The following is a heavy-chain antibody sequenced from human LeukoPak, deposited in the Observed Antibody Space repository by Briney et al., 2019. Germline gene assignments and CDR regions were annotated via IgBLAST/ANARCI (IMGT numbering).Heavy chain of an antibody. CDR3: ARGFYYDSSGYYYSYNWFDP. CDR1: GGSVSSGSYY. V-gene: IGHV4-61*01. Sequence: PSGTLSLTCTVSGGSVSSGSYYWSWIRHPPGKGLEWIGYIYYSGSTNYNPSHKIPVSISVDTSKKQFSLKLSSVTAADTAVYYCARGFYYDSSGYYYSYNWFDPWGQGTLVTVSS. CDR2: IYYSGST. D-gene: IGHD3-22*01. J-gene: IGHJ5*02.